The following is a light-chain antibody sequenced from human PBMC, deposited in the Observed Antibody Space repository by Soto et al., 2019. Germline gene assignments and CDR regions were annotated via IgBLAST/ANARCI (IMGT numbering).Light chain of an antibody. J-gene: IGKJ5*01. CDR1: QSVGNNQ. CDR2: GAS. CDR3: QQYGSSLIT. V-gene: IGKV3-20*01. Sequence: EIVLTQSPGTLSLSPGERATLSCRASQSVGNNQLAWYQQKPGQAPRLLIYGASSRATGIPDRFSGSGSGTDFTLTISRLEPEDFAVYYCQQYGSSLITFGQGTRLEIK.